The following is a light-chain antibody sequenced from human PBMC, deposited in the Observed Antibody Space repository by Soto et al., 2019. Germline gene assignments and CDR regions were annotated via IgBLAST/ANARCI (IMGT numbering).Light chain of an antibody. V-gene: IGLV2-18*02. Sequence: QSVLTQPPSVSGSPGQSVAISCTGTSSDVGSYNRVSWYQQPPGTAPKVMIYEVSNRPSGVPDHFSGSKSGNTASLTISGLQAEDEADYYCSSYTSSSTYVFGTGTKLTVL. J-gene: IGLJ1*01. CDR1: SSDVGSYNR. CDR2: EVS. CDR3: SSYTSSSTYV.